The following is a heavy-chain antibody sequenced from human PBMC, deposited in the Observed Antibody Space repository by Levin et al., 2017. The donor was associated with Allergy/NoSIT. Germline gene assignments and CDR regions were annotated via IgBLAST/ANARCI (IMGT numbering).Heavy chain of an antibody. CDR1: GYTFTSYD. Sequence: ASVKVSCKASGYTFTSYDINWVRQATGQGLEWMGWMNPNSGNTGYAQKFQGRVTMTRNTSISTAYMELSSLRSEDTAVYYCARGNIWAQGATRDRKRFDPWGQGTLVTVSS. CDR3: ARGNIWAQGATRDRKRFDP. D-gene: IGHD1-26*01. V-gene: IGHV1-8*01. J-gene: IGHJ5*02. CDR2: MNPNSGNT.